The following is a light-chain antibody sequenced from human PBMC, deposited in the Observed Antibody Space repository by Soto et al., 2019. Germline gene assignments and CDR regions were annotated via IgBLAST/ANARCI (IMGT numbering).Light chain of an antibody. J-gene: IGLJ3*02. Sequence: QSALTQPASVSGSPGQSITISCTGTSSGVGGYNYVSWYQQHPGKAPKLMIYEVSNRPSGVSNRFSGSKSGNTASLTISGLQAEDEDDYYCSSYTSGSTWVFGVGTKVTVL. CDR1: SSGVGGYNY. CDR2: EVS. V-gene: IGLV2-14*01. CDR3: SSYTSGSTWV.